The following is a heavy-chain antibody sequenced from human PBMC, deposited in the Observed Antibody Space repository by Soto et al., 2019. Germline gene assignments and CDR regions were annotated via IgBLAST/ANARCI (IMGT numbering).Heavy chain of an antibody. CDR3: SSTSWLYYYMDV. J-gene: IGHJ6*03. Sequence: SCAASGFTFSNAWMSWVRQAPGKGLEWVGRIKSKTDGGTTDYAAPVKGRFTISRDDSKNTLYLQMNSLKTEDTAVYLCSSTSWLYYYMDVWGKGTTVTVSS. CDR1: GFTFSNAW. D-gene: IGHD2-2*01. V-gene: IGHV3-15*01. CDR2: IKSKTDGGTT.